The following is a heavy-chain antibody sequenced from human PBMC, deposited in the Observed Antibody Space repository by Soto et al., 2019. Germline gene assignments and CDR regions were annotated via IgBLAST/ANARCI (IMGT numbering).Heavy chain of an antibody. Sequence: ASVKVSCKASGYTFTSYDIYWVRQATGQGLEWMGWMNPNTGNSGYAQKFQGRVTVTSDTSINTVYMELRSLRSEDTAVYYCARLAVTNGWNGFGADKYYFDFWGQGTLVTVSS. D-gene: IGHD1-1*01. CDR1: GYTFTSYD. J-gene: IGHJ4*02. CDR3: ARLAVTNGWNGFGADKYYFDF. CDR2: MNPNTGNS. V-gene: IGHV1-8*01.